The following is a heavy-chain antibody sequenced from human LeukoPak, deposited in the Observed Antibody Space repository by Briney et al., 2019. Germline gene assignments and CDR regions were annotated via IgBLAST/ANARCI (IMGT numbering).Heavy chain of an antibody. Sequence: SQTLSLTCTVSGGSISSGDYYWSWIRQPPGKGLECIGYIYYSGSTYYNPSLKSRVTISVDTSKNQFSLKLSSVTAADTAVYYCAIYYDSSGYYYPRRDAFDIWGQGTMVTVSS. V-gene: IGHV4-30-4*01. CDR1: GGSISSGDYY. CDR2: IYYSGST. CDR3: AIYYDSSGYYYPRRDAFDI. D-gene: IGHD3-22*01. J-gene: IGHJ3*02.